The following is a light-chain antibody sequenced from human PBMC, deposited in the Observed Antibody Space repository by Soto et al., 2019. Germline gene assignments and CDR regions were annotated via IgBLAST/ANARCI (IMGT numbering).Light chain of an antibody. CDR3: SSYTSTYTHV. Sequence: QSALTQPASVSGSPGQSITISCTGTSSDVGTYKYVSWYQQHPGKAPKLMIYEVSNRPSGVSNRFSGSKSGNTASLTISGLQAEDEADYYCSSYTSTYTHVFGTGTKLTVL. V-gene: IGLV2-14*01. J-gene: IGLJ1*01. CDR1: SSDVGTYKY. CDR2: EVS.